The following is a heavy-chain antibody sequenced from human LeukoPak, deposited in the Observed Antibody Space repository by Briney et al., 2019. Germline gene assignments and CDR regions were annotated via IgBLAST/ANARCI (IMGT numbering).Heavy chain of an antibody. Sequence: GESLKISCKASGYSFTSYWTAWVRQMPGKGLEWMGIIYPGDSDTRYSPSFQGQVTISADKSISTAYLQWSSLKASDTAMYFCARGYCSGGSCFSSKYYYYYYGMDVWGQGTTVTVSS. D-gene: IGHD2-15*01. CDR3: ARGYCSGGSCFSSKYYYYYYGMDV. CDR2: IYPGDSDT. V-gene: IGHV5-51*01. CDR1: GYSFTSYW. J-gene: IGHJ6*02.